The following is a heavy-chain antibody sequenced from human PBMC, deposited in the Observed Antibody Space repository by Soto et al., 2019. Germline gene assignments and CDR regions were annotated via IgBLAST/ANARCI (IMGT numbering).Heavy chain of an antibody. CDR1: GFTFSDYY. CDR3: ARGTPAYYCYGLDV. V-gene: IGHV3-11*06. CDR2: ISSSSSNI. Sequence: VGSLRLSCAASGFTFSDYYMSWIRQAPGKGLERVSYISSSSSNINYADSVKGRFTISRDNAKNSLYLQMNSLRAEDTAVYYCARGTPAYYCYGLDVWGQGTTVTVSS. J-gene: IGHJ6*02.